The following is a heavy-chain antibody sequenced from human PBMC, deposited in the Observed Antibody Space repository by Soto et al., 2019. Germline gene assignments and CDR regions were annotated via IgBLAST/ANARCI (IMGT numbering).Heavy chain of an antibody. CDR2: IYYSGST. CDR3: ASRGYSYGYYYGMDV. J-gene: IGHJ6*02. Sequence: QLQLQESGPGLVKPSETLSLTCTVSGGSISSSSYYWGWIRQPPGKGLEWNGSIYYSGSTYYNPSLKSRVTISVDTSKDQFSLKLSSVTAADTAVYYCASRGYSYGYYYGMDVWGQGTTVTVSS. CDR1: GGSISSSSYY. D-gene: IGHD5-18*01. V-gene: IGHV4-39*01.